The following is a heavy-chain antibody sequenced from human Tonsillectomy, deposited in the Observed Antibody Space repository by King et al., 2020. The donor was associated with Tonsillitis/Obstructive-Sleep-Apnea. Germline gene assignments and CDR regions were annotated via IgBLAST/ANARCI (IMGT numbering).Heavy chain of an antibody. D-gene: IGHD3-22*01. CDR2: IIPILGIA. Sequence: QLVQSGAEVKKPGSSVKVSCKASGGTFSSYAISWVRQAPGKGLEWMGGIIPILGIANYAQKFQGRVTITADKSTSTAYMELSSLRSEDTAVYYCARLYYESSGYWDFDYWGQGTLVTVSS. CDR3: ARLYYESSGYWDFDY. V-gene: IGHV1-69*10. CDR1: GGTFSSYA. J-gene: IGHJ4*02.